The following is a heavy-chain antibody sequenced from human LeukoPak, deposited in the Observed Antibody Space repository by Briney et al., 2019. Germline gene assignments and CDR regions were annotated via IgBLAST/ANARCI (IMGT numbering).Heavy chain of an antibody. J-gene: IGHJ4*02. Sequence: SQTLSLTCTVSGGSISSGGYYWSWIRQHPGKGLEWIGYIYYSGSTYYNPSLKSRVTISVDTSKNQFSLKLSSVTAADTAVYYCARLGYDSSGYYSIRGFDYWGQGTLVTVSS. D-gene: IGHD3-22*01. V-gene: IGHV4-31*03. CDR1: GGSISSGGYY. CDR3: ARLGYDSSGYYSIRGFDY. CDR2: IYYSGST.